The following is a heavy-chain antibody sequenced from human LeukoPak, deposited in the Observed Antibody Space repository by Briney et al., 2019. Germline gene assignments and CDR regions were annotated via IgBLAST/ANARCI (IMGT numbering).Heavy chain of an antibody. V-gene: IGHV3-23*01. CDR1: GFTFGGYA. J-gene: IGHJ3*02. CDR3: AKDVRRGGGGSDI. Sequence: PGGSLRLSCAASGFTFGGYAMSWVRQVPGEGLEWVSLISGSGGSTYYADSVKGRFTISRDISKNTVYLQMNSLRVEDTAVYYCAKDVRRGGGGSDIWGQGTMVTVSS. CDR2: ISGSGGST. D-gene: IGHD2-15*01.